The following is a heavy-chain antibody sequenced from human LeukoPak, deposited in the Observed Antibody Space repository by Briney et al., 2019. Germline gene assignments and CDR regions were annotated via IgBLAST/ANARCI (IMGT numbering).Heavy chain of an antibody. CDR1: GGSFSGYY. J-gene: IGHJ4*02. CDR3: ARLRGLRYFDWSYHY. Sequence: SETLPLTCAVYGGSFSGYYWSWIRQPPGKGLEWIGEINHSGSTNYNPSLKSRVTISVDTSKNQFSLKLSSVTAADTAVYYCARLRGLRYFDWSYHYWGQGTLVTVSS. CDR2: INHSGST. V-gene: IGHV4-34*01. D-gene: IGHD3-9*01.